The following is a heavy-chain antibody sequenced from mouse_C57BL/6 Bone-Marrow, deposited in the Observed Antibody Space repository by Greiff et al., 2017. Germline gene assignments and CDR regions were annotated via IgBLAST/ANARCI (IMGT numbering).Heavy chain of an antibody. J-gene: IGHJ3*01. CDR3: AREGYYYGSSSFAY. Sequence: VQLQQPGAELVMPGASVKLSCKASGYTFTSYWMHWVKQRPGPGLEWIGEIAPSDSYTNYNQKFKGKSTLTVDKSSSTAYMQLSSLTSEDSAVYYCAREGYYYGSSSFAYWGQGTLVTVSA. CDR2: IAPSDSYT. CDR1: GYTFTSYW. V-gene: IGHV1-69*01. D-gene: IGHD1-1*01.